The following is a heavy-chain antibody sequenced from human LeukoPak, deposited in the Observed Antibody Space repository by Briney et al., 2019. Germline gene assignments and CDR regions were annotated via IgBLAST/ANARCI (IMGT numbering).Heavy chain of an antibody. V-gene: IGHV1-69*05. J-gene: IGHJ6*03. CDR3: ARVDRSHFYLDV. CDR2: IMPLFNTA. CDR1: GYTFTSYG. Sequence: ASVKVSCKASGYTFTSYGISWVRQAPGQGLEWMGGIMPLFNTANYAQQFQGRVTMTTDESTSTAYLELRSLRFEDTAMYYCARVDRSHFYLDVWGKGATVTVSS.